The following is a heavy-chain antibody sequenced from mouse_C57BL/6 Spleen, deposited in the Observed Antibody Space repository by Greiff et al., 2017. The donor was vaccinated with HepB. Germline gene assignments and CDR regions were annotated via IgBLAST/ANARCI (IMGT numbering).Heavy chain of an antibody. CDR1: GYTFISYW. V-gene: IGHV1-7*01. CDR2: INPSSGYT. D-gene: IGHD2-5*01. Sequence: QVQLQQSGAELAKPGASVKLSCKASGYTFISYWVHWVKQRPGQGLEWSGYINPSSGYTKYNQKFKDKDTLTADKSSSTAYMQLSSLTYEDSAVYYCARGGYSNYPYYAMDYWGQGTSVTVSS. J-gene: IGHJ4*01. CDR3: ARGGYSNYPYYAMDY.